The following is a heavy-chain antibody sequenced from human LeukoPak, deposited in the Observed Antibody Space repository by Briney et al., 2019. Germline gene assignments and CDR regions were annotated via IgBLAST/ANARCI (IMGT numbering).Heavy chain of an antibody. V-gene: IGHV4-34*01. CDR3: ARVPTYYYDSSGHHGPIDF. CDR2: VNHSGST. D-gene: IGHD3-22*01. Sequence: SETLSLTCAVYGGSFSGYYWRWIRQPPGKGREWIGDVNHSGSTNYNPSLKSRVTISVDASKHQFFLKLSSVTAADTAVYYCARVPTYYYDSSGHHGPIDFWGQGALVTVSS. J-gene: IGHJ4*02. CDR1: GGSFSGYY.